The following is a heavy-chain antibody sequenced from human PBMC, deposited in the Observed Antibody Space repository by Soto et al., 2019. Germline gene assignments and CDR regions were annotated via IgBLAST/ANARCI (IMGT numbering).Heavy chain of an antibody. CDR3: ARRMITFGGVIVTRFDY. J-gene: IGHJ4*02. Sequence: PSETLSLTCTVSGGSISSSSYYWGWIRQPPGKGLEWIGSIYYSGSTYYNPSLKSRVTISVDTSKNQFSLKLSSVTAADTAVYYCARRMITFGGVIVTRFDYWGQGTLVTVSS. CDR2: IYYSGST. D-gene: IGHD3-16*02. V-gene: IGHV4-39*01. CDR1: GGSISSSSYY.